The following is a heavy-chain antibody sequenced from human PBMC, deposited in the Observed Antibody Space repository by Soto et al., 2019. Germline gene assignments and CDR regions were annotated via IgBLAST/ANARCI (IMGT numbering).Heavy chain of an antibody. Sequence: GGSLRLSCTISGFIFSNFAMTWVRQAPWKGLEWVSSISGIGTTTYYADSVKGRFTISRDNSKNTLYPQMNSLRAGDTAVYYCAKGSRSGAGADYFDCWGQGALVTVSS. CDR1: GFIFSNFA. CDR3: AKGSRSGAGADYFDC. CDR2: ISGIGTTT. D-gene: IGHD1-26*01. V-gene: IGHV3-23*01. J-gene: IGHJ4*02.